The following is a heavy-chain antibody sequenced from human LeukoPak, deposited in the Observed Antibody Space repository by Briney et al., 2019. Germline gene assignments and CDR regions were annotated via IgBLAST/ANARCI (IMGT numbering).Heavy chain of an antibody. Sequence: ASVKVSCKASGYTFTSYAMHWVRQAPGQRLEWMGWINAGNGNTKYSQKFQGRVTITRDTSASTAYMELSSLRSEDTAVYYCARLPPHYGSSGMGYYYYGMDVWGQGTTVTVSS. CDR1: GYTFTSYA. D-gene: IGHD3-22*01. J-gene: IGHJ6*02. V-gene: IGHV1-3*01. CDR2: INAGNGNT. CDR3: ARLPPHYGSSGMGYYYYGMDV.